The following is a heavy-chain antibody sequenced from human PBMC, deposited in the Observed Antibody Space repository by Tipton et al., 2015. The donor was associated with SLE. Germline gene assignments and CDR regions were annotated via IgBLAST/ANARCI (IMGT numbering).Heavy chain of an antibody. CDR1: GGPISSSSYY. J-gene: IGHJ6*02. V-gene: IGHV4-39*07. CDR3: ARNLRFGNGLRLLTGYGMDI. CDR2: IYYSGST. Sequence: TLSLTCTVSGGPISSSSYYWGWIRQPPGKGLEWIGSIYYSGSTYYNPSLKSRVTISVDTSKNQFSLKLSSVTAADTAVYYCARNLRFGNGLRLLTGYGMDIWGQGTTVTVSS. D-gene: IGHD4-17*01.